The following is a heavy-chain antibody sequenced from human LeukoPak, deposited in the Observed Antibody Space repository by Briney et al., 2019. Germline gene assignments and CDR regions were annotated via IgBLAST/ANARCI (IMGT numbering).Heavy chain of an antibody. Sequence: GSLRLSCAASGFTFSSYSMNWVRQAPGKGLEWVSSISSSSSYIYYADSVKGRFTISRDNAKNSLYLQMNSLRAEDTAVYYCARDWSGGAHFDCWGQGTLVTVSS. CDR1: GFTFSSYS. CDR2: ISSSSSYI. J-gene: IGHJ4*02. D-gene: IGHD3-10*01. V-gene: IGHV3-21*01. CDR3: ARDWSGGAHFDC.